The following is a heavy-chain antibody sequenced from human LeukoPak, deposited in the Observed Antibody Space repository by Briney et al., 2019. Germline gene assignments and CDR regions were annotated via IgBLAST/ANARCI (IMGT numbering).Heavy chain of an antibody. D-gene: IGHD4-17*01. CDR2: ISGGGDDT. V-gene: IGHV3-23*01. J-gene: IGHJ4*02. CDR1: GFTFSKYA. Sequence: GGSLRLSCAATGFTFSKYAMSWVRQAPGKGLEWVSAISGGGDDTYYADSVKGRFTISRDNSKNTLYLQANTLRAEDTAVYYCTNLRGTVTTVVDCWGQGTLVIVSS. CDR3: TNLRGTVTTVVDC.